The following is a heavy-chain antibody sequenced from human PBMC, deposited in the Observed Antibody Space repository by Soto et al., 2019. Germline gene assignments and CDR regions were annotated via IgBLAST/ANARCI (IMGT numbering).Heavy chain of an antibody. Sequence: QVQLQQWGAGLLKPSETLSLTCAVYGGSFSGYYWSWIRQPPGKGLEWIGEINHSGSTNYNPSLKSRVTISVDTSKNQFSLKLSSVTAADTAVYYCARVVRATFTPRSSPTRGQCFDPWGQGTLVTVSS. CDR3: ARVVRATFTPRSSPTRGQCFDP. D-gene: IGHD5-12*01. V-gene: IGHV4-34*01. J-gene: IGHJ5*02. CDR2: INHSGST. CDR1: GGSFSGYY.